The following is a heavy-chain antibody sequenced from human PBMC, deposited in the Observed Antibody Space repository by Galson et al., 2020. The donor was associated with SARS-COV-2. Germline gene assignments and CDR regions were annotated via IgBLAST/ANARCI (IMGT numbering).Heavy chain of an antibody. J-gene: IGHJ6*02. CDR2: INPNSGGT. Sequence: ASVKVSCKASGYTFTGYYMHWVRQAPGQGLEWMGWINPNSGGTNYAQKFQGRVTMTRDTSISTAYMELSRLRSDDTAVYYCAREGSIAAAGYYYYGMDVWGQGTTVTVSS. V-gene: IGHV1-2*02. CDR1: GYTFTGYY. D-gene: IGHD6-13*01. CDR3: AREGSIAAAGYYYYGMDV.